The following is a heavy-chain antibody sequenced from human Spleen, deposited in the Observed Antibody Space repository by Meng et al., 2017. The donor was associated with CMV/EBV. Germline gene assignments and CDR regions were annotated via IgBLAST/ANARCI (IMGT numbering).Heavy chain of an antibody. D-gene: IGHD6-6*01. CDR1: GYTFTSYD. J-gene: IGHJ4*02. Sequence: ASVKVSCKASGYTFTSYDINWVRQATGQGLEWTGWMNPTSGNTGYAQNFQGRVTMTRNTSISTVYMELSGLRSEDTAVYYCARRRGGSSWGDFDYWGQGTLVTVSS. CDR2: MNPTSGNT. V-gene: IGHV1-8*01. CDR3: ARRRGGSSWGDFDY.